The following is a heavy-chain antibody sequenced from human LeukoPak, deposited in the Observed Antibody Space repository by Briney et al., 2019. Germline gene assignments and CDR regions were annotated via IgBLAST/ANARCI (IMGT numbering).Heavy chain of an antibody. D-gene: IGHD6-19*01. Sequence: TSETLSLTCAVSGYSISSGYYWGWIRQPPGKGPEWIGSIYHSGSTYYNPSLKSRVTISVDTSKNQFSLKLSSVTAADTAVYYCARELIAVAGTGYFDYWGQGTLVTVSS. CDR3: ARELIAVAGTGYFDY. J-gene: IGHJ4*02. CDR2: IYHSGST. V-gene: IGHV4-38-2*02. CDR1: GYSISSGYY.